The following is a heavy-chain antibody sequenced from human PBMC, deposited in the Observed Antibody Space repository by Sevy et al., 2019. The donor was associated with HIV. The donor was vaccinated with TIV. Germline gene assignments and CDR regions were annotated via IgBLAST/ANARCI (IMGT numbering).Heavy chain of an antibody. CDR2: INPNSGDT. CDR3: ATPEAPCSGGRCHDFDY. J-gene: IGHJ4*02. D-gene: IGHD2-15*01. V-gene: IGHV1-2*02. Sequence: ASVKVSCKASGHTFTAYYVHWVRQAPGQGLEWMGWINPNSGDTNYVQKFQARITLTSDTSITTTYMELTFLTSDDTAIYYCATPEAPCSGGRCHDFDYRGQGTLVTVSS. CDR1: GHTFTAYY.